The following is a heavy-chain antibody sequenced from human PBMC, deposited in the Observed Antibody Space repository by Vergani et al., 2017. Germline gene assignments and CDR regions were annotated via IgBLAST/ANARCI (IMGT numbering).Heavy chain of an antibody. D-gene: IGHD6-19*01. Sequence: QVQLQPWGAGLLKPSETLSLTCAVYGGSFRGYYWSWIRQPPGKGLEWIGEINHSGSTNYNPSLKSRVTISVDTSKNQFTLKLSSVTAADTAVYYCARCEYSSGWYSSYYYYGMDVWGQGTTVTVSS. V-gene: IGHV4-34*01. CDR1: GGSFRGYY. J-gene: IGHJ6*02. CDR3: ARCEYSSGWYSSYYYYGMDV. CDR2: INHSGST.